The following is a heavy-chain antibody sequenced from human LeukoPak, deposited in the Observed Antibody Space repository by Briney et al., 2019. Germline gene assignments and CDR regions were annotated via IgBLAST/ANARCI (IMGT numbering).Heavy chain of an antibody. D-gene: IGHD5-18*01. V-gene: IGHV3-23*01. J-gene: IGHJ4*02. CDR2: ISGSGGST. CDR1: GFTFSSYA. CDR3: AKDRPDTAMVETTPFDY. Sequence: GGSLRLSCAASGFTFSSYAMSWVRQAPGKGLEWVSAISGSGGSTYYADSVKGRFTISRDNSKNTLYLQMNSLRAEDTAVYCCAKDRPDTAMVETTPFDYWGQGTLVTVSS.